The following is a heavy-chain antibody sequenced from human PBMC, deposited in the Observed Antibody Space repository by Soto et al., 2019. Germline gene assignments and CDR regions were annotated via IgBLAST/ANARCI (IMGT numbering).Heavy chain of an antibody. J-gene: IGHJ4*02. CDR3: AGLKSGSSWYYFDY. V-gene: IGHV1-69*06. CDR2: IIPIFGTA. D-gene: IGHD6-13*01. Sequence: GASVKVSCKASGGTFSSYAISWVRQAPGQGLEWMGGIIPIFGTANYAQKFQGRVTITADKSTSTAYMELSSLRSEDTAVYYCAGLKSGSSWYYFDYWGQGTLVTVSS. CDR1: GGTFSSYA.